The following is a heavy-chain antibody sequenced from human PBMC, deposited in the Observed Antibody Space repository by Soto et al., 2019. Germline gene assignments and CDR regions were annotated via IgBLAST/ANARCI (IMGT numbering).Heavy chain of an antibody. CDR2: IYYSGST. CDR1: GGSISSYY. V-gene: IGHV4-59*01. Sequence: QVQLQESGPGLVKPSETLSLTCTVSGGSISSYYWSWIRQPPGKGLEWIGYIYYSGSTNYNPSLMSRVTISVDTSKNQSSLKLTSVTAADTAVYYCARGSAMVAALFDYWGQGTLVTVSS. CDR3: ARGSAMVAALFDY. J-gene: IGHJ4*02. D-gene: IGHD2-2*01.